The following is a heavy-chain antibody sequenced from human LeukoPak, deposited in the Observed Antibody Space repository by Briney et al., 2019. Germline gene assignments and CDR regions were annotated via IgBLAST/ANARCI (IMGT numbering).Heavy chain of an antibody. Sequence: GRSLRLSCAASGFTFSSYGVHWVRQAPGKGLEGVAVISYDGSNKYYADSVKGRFTISRDNSKNTLYLQMNSLRAEDTAVYYCAKDQVVPAAKSKGGNWFDPWGQGTLVTVSS. CDR2: ISYDGSNK. V-gene: IGHV3-30*18. CDR1: GFTFSSYG. J-gene: IGHJ5*02. CDR3: AKDQVVPAAKSKGGNWFDP. D-gene: IGHD2-2*01.